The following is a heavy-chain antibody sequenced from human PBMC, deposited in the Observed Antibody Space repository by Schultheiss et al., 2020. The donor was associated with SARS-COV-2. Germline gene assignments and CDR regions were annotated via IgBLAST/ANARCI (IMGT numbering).Heavy chain of an antibody. CDR2: IYYSGST. J-gene: IGHJ5*02. V-gene: IGHV4-31*03. Sequence: SETLSLTCTVSGGSISSGGYYWSWIRQHPGKGLEWIGYIYYSGSTYYNPSLKSRVTISVDTSKNQFSLKLSSVTAADTAVYYCASGGSSWFDPWGQGTLVTVSS. CDR1: GGSISSGGYY. CDR3: ASGGSSWFDP.